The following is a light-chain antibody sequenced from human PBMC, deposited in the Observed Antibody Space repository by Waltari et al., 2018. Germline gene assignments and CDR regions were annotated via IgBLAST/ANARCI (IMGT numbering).Light chain of an antibody. Sequence: EIVLTQSPATLSLSPGERATLSCRASQSISNSLAWYQQKPGQAPRLLIYDATNRATGIPARFSGSGSATDFTLTITSLEPEDSAVYYCQQETNFGQGTRLEI. CDR3: QQETN. J-gene: IGKJ5*01. CDR1: QSISNS. V-gene: IGKV3-11*01. CDR2: DAT.